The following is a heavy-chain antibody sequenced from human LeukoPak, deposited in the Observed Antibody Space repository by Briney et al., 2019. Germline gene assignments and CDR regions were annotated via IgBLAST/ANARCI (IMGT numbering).Heavy chain of an antibody. CDR2: IWYDGSNK. V-gene: IGHV3-33*06. Sequence: GGSLRLSCAASGFTFSSYGMHWVRQAPGKGLEWVAVIWYDGSNKYYADSVKGRFTISRDNSKNTLYLQMNSLRAEDTAVYYCANDWPDCPFDYWGQGTLVTVSS. CDR1: GFTFSSYG. J-gene: IGHJ4*02. CDR3: ANDWPDCPFDY. D-gene: IGHD2-21*02.